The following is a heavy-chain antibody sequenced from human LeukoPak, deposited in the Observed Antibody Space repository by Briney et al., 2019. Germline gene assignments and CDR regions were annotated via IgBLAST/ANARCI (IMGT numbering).Heavy chain of an antibody. CDR2: IWYDGSNK. J-gene: IGHJ4*02. CDR3: ARDDYDSSLY. CDR1: GFTFSSYG. Sequence: GGSLRLSCAASGFTFSSYGMHWVRQAPGRGLEWVAVIWYDGSNKYYVDSVKGRFTISRDNSKNTLYLQMNSLRAEDTAVYYCARDDYDSSLYWGQGTLVTVSS. V-gene: IGHV3-33*08. D-gene: IGHD3-22*01.